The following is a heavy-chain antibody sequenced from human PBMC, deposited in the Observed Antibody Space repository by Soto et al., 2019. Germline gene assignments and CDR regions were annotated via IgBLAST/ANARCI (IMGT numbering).Heavy chain of an antibody. J-gene: IGHJ5*02. CDR1: GGSISSYY. CDR3: ARWLGDWNYGWFDP. D-gene: IGHD1-7*01. V-gene: IGHV4-4*07. Sequence: PSETLSLTCTVSGGSISSYYWSWIRQPAGKGLEWIGRIYTSGSTNYNPSLKSRVTMSVDTSKNQFSLKLSSVTAADTAVYYCARWLGDWNYGWFDPWGRGTLVTVSS. CDR2: IYTSGST.